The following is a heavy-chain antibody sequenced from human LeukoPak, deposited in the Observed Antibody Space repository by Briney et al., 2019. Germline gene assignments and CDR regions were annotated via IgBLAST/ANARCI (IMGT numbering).Heavy chain of an antibody. Sequence: PGGSLRLSCAASGFTFSSYEMNWVRQAPGKGLEWVSYISSSGSTIYYADSVKGRFTISRDNSKNTLYLQMNSLRAEDTAVYYCAKDGGDILTGYYFDYWGQGTLVTVSS. CDR3: AKDGGDILTGYYFDY. V-gene: IGHV3-48*03. CDR2: ISSSGSTI. J-gene: IGHJ4*02. CDR1: GFTFSSYE. D-gene: IGHD3-9*01.